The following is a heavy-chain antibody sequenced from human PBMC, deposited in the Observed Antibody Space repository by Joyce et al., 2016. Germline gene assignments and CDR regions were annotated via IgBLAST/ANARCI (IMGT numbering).Heavy chain of an antibody. CDR2: IWVNGIKT. CDR3: VKNAIDPWALDS. Sequence: QLVESGGGVVQPGGSLRLSCAASGFTFGSYGMHWVRQAPGKRLGCTPAIWVNGIKTSYRASVKGRFTVSRDNSKDTLYLQMSSLRVEDTAFYYCVKNAIDPWALDSWGQGTLVTVSS. V-gene: IGHV3-33*06. CDR1: GFTFGSYG. J-gene: IGHJ4*02. D-gene: IGHD2-2*01.